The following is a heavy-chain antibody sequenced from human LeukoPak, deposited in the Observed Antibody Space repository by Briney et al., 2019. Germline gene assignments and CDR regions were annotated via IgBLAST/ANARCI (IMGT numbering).Heavy chain of an antibody. Sequence: GGSLRLSCAASGFTFSSYEMNWVRQAPGKGLEWVSYISSSGSTIYYADPVKGRFTISRDNAKNSLYLQMNSLRAEDTAVYYCARGGDYYGSGSQFDYWGQGTLVTVSS. CDR1: GFTFSSYE. CDR3: ARGGDYYGSGSQFDY. J-gene: IGHJ4*02. V-gene: IGHV3-48*03. D-gene: IGHD3-10*01. CDR2: ISSSGSTI.